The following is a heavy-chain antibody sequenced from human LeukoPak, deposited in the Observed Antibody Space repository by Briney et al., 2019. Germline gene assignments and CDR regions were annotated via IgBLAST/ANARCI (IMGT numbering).Heavy chain of an antibody. V-gene: IGHV3-23*01. CDR2: ISGSGDST. J-gene: IGHJ4*02. CDR1: RFTFNNYA. D-gene: IGHD2-15*01. CDR3: VKGCSYTGCYTSEK. Sequence: PGGFLRLSCAESRFTFNNYAMSWVRQAPGKGLEWVSTISGSGDSTHYADSVKGRFTISRDNSKNTLYMQMNSLGVEDTAVYYCVKGCSYTGCYTSEKWGQGTLVIVSS.